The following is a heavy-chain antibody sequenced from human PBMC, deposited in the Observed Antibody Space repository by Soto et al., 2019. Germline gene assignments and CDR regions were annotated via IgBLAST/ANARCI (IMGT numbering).Heavy chain of an antibody. J-gene: IGHJ6*02. CDR1: GFTFSNYA. CDR2: VSGSGGST. V-gene: IGHV3-23*01. D-gene: IGHD1-26*01. Sequence: EVQLLESGGHLVQPGGSLRLSCAASGFTFSNYAISWVRQAPGRGLEWVSSVSGSGGSTYYADSVKGRFTISRDNSKNKLYLQVNSLRAEDTAVYYCATYSGNYERYGVYFGMDVWGQGTTVTVSS. CDR3: ATYSGNYERYGVYFGMDV.